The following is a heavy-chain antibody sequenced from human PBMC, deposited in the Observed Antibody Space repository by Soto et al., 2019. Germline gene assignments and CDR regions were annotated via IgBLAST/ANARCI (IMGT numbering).Heavy chain of an antibody. CDR3: ARDPDEVVGTDYHYYGMDV. CDR1: GDTSSNYG. D-gene: IGHD1-26*01. V-gene: IGHV1-69*06. J-gene: IGHJ6*02. Sequence: HVQLVQSGAEVKKPGSSVKVSCKASGDTSSNYGVSWVRQAPGQGLEWMGGILPVFGTTTYARNFQGRITITADKSTSTVYMELTSLRSDDTATYYCARDPDEVVGTDYHYYGMDVWDQGATVTVSS. CDR2: ILPVFGTT.